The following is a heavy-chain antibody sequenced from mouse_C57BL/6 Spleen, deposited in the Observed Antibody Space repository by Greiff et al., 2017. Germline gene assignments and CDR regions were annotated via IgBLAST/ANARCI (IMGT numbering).Heavy chain of an antibody. J-gene: IGHJ4*01. V-gene: IGHV5-17*01. CDR1: GFTFSDYG. CDR3: ARHGYYPMDY. CDR2: ISSGSSTI. Sequence: EVKLQESGGGLVKPGGSLKLSCAASGFTFSDYGMHWVRQAPEKGLEWVAYISSGSSTIYYADTVKGRFTISRDNAKNTLFLQMTSLRSEDTAMYYCARHGYYPMDYWGQGTSVTVSS.